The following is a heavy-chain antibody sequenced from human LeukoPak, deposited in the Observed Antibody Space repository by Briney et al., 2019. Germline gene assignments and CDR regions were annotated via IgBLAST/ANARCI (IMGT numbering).Heavy chain of an antibody. J-gene: IGHJ4*02. V-gene: IGHV3-11*06. CDR1: GFTFSDYY. D-gene: IGHD3-9*01. Sequence: GGSLRLSCAASGFTFSDYYMSWIRQAPGKGLEWVSYISSSSSYTNYADSVKGRFTISRDNAKNSLYLQMNSLRAEDTAVYYCARGSGDILTGYSDYDYWGQGTLVTVSS. CDR3: ARGSGDILTGYSDYDY. CDR2: ISSSSSYT.